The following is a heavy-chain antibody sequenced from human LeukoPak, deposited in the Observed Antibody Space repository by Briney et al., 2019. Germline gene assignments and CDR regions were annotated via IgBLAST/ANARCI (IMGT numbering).Heavy chain of an antibody. V-gene: IGHV4-59*06. CDR1: GGSISSYY. CDR2: IYYSGST. D-gene: IGHD6-19*01. Sequence: SETRSLTCTVSGGSISSYYWSWIRQHPGKGLEWIGYIYYSGSTYYNPSLKSRVTISVDTSKNQFSLKLSSVTAADTAVYYCAREYSSGASYYFDYWGQGTLVTVSS. CDR3: AREYSSGASYYFDY. J-gene: IGHJ4*02.